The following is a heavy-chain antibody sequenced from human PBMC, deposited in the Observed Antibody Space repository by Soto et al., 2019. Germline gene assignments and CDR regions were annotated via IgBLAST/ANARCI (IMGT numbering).Heavy chain of an antibody. V-gene: IGHV3-53*02. Sequence: EVQLVETGGGLIQPGGSLRLSCAASGFTVSSNYMSWVRQAPGKGLEWVSVIYSGGSTYYADSVKGRFTISRDNSKNTLYLQMNGRRPGDAGVYYCARARIAVAGTVEERPHIYFYCGMDVWGQGTTVTVSS. D-gene: IGHD6-19*01. J-gene: IGHJ6*02. CDR3: ARARIAVAGTVEERPHIYFYCGMDV. CDR1: GFTVSSNY. CDR2: IYSGGST.